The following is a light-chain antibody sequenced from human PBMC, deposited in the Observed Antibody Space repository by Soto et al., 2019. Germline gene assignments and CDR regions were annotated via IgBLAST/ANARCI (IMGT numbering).Light chain of an antibody. CDR3: QQYNSYLWT. V-gene: IGKV1-5*01. J-gene: IGKJ1*01. CDR1: QSISSW. CDR2: DAS. Sequence: DIQMTQSPSTLSASVGDRVTITGRASQSISSWLAWYQQKPGKAPKLLIYDASSLESGVPSRFSGSGSGTEFTLTISSLQPDDFATYYYQQYNSYLWTFGQGTKVEIK.